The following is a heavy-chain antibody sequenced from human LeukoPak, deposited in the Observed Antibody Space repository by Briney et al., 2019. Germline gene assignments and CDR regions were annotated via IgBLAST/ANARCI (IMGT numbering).Heavy chain of an antibody. CDR1: GFTFDDYA. D-gene: IGHD6-19*01. CDR2: ISWNSGSI. J-gene: IGHJ3*01. Sequence: PGGSLRLSCAASGFTFDDYAMHWVRQAPGKGLEWVSGISWNSGSIGYADSVKGRFTISRDNAKNTLYLQMNSLIAEDTAVYYCARAVAGTKNAFDLWGQGTMVTVSS. V-gene: IGHV3-9*01. CDR3: ARAVAGTKNAFDL.